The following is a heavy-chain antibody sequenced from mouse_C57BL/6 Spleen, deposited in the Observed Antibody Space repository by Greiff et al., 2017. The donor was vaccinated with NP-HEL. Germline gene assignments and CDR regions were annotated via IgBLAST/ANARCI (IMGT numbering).Heavy chain of an antibody. CDR3: ARHRDYYGSSYDAMDY. Sequence: VQLQQSGPGLVAPSQSLSITCTVSGFSLTSYGVHWVRQPPGKGLEWLVVIWSDGSTTYNSALKSRLSISKDNSKSQVFLKMNSLQTDDTAMYYCARHRDYYGSSYDAMDYWGQGTSVTVSS. V-gene: IGHV2-6-1*01. J-gene: IGHJ4*01. D-gene: IGHD1-1*01. CDR2: IWSDGST. CDR1: GFSLTSYG.